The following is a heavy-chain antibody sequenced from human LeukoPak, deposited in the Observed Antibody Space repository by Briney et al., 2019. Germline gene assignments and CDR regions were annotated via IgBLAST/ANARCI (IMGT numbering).Heavy chain of an antibody. CDR3: ASLLNYYDSSGTVDY. V-gene: IGHV4-30-2*01. CDR1: GGSISSGGYY. CDR2: IYHSGST. D-gene: IGHD3-22*01. J-gene: IGHJ4*02. Sequence: PSETLSLTCTVSGGSISSGGYYWSWIRQPPGKGLEWIGYIYHSGSTYYNPSLKSRVTISVDRSKNQFSLKLSSVTAADTAVYYCASLLNYYDSSGTVDYWGQGTLVTVSS.